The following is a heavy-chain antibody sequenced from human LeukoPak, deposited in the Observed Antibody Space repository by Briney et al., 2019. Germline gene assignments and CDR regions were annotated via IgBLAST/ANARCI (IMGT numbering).Heavy chain of an antibody. V-gene: IGHV3-74*01. J-gene: IGHJ3*02. CDR1: GFSFSSHW. CDR2: INSDGTGI. CDR3: ARSDVFDI. Sequence: PGGSRRPSCAASGFSFSSHWMHWVRQAPGKGLVWVSRINSDGTGISYADSVKGRFTISRDNAKNTLYLQMNSLRAEDTAVYYCARSDVFDIWGQGTMVTVSS.